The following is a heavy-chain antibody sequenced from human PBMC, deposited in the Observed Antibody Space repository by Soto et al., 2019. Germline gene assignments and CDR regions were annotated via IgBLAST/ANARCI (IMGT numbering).Heavy chain of an antibody. Sequence: WGSLRLSCAASGFTFSSYAMSWVRQAPGKGLEWVSAISGSGGSTYYADSVKGRFTISRDNSKNTLYLQMNSLRAEDTAVYYCAKVEGGAGFGDYGYYYYGMDVCGQGTTVTVSS. CDR2: ISGSGGST. J-gene: IGHJ6*02. CDR3: AKVEGGAGFGDYGYYYYGMDV. CDR1: GFTFSSYA. D-gene: IGHD4-17*01. V-gene: IGHV3-23*01.